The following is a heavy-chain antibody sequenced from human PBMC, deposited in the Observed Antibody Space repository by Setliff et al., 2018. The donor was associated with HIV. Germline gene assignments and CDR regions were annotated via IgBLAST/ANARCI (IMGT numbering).Heavy chain of an antibody. CDR3: TKNLYSSRWSPLDY. D-gene: IGHD6-13*01. V-gene: IGHV3-74*01. CDR2: INSDGSST. Sequence: GGSLRLSCAASGFTFSSYWMHWVRQAPGKGLVWVSRINSDGSSTSYADSVKGRFTISRDNAKNTLYLQMNSLRAEDTAVYYCTKNLYSSRWSPLDYWGQGTLVTVSS. J-gene: IGHJ4*02. CDR1: GFTFSSYW.